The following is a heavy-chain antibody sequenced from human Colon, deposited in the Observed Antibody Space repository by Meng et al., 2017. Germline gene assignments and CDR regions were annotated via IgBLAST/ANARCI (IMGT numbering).Heavy chain of an antibody. CDR1: GFIFHDYG. D-gene: IGHD3-22*01. Sequence: GESLKISCAASGFIFHDYGMFWVRQVPGKGLEWVAGINWSGTMTRYGVSVKGRFTISRDSAKNSLYLQMNSLRVEDAALYYCVRGPLRDFYASSGYDSWGQGTLVTVSS. V-gene: IGHV3-20*04. J-gene: IGHJ5*02. CDR3: VRGPLRDFYASSGYDS. CDR2: INWSGTMT.